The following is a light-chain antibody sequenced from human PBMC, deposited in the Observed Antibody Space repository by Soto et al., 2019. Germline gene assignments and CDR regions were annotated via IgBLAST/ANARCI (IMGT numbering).Light chain of an antibody. CDR2: EVN. Sequence: QSALTQPPSASGSPGQSVTISCTGTDSDVGGYDYVSWYQQYPGKVPKLIIYEVNMRPSGVPDRFSGSKSDNTASLTVSGLQAEDEDDYYCCSYAGSNRKVFGTGTKLTVL. V-gene: IGLV2-8*01. CDR1: DSDVGGYDY. CDR3: CSYAGSNRKV. J-gene: IGLJ1*01.